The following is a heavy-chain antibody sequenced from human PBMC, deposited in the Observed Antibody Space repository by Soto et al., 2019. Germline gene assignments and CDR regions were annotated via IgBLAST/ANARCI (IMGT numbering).Heavy chain of an antibody. CDR3: ARDNGYGHFDS. D-gene: IGHD5-12*01. J-gene: IGHJ4*02. Sequence: QVQLQESGPGLVKPSQTLSLTCTVSGASITSGRSYWSWIRQHPGKSLEWNGYMFYTGSTYYHPSLKSRVNISADTSKNQFSLRLSSVTPADTAVYYCARDNGYGHFDSWGQGTLVTVSS. V-gene: IGHV4-31*03. CDR2: MFYTGST. CDR1: GASITSGRSY.